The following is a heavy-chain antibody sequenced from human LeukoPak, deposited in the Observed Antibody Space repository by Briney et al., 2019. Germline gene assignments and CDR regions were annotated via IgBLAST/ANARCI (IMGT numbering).Heavy chain of an antibody. Sequence: ASVKVSCKASGYTFTGYDIHWVRQAPGQGLEWMGWINPNSGGTNYAQKFQGRVTMTRDTSISTAYMELSRLRSDDTAVYHCARDRPYYYDSSGYSGSYFDYWGQGTLVTVSS. CDR2: INPNSGGT. J-gene: IGHJ4*02. CDR3: ARDRPYYYDSSGYSGSYFDY. D-gene: IGHD3-22*01. V-gene: IGHV1-2*02. CDR1: GYTFTGYD.